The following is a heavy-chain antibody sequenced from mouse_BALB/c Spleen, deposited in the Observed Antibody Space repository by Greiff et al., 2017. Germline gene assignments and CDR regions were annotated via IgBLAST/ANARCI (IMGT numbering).Heavy chain of an antibody. Sequence: LQESGPGLVAPSQSLSITCTVSGFSLTSYGVHWVRQPPGKGLEWLGVIWAGGSTNYNSALMSRLSISKDNSKSQVFLKMNSLQTDDTAMYYCARGGYGSSYWYFDVWGAGTTVTVSS. J-gene: IGHJ1*01. CDR3: ARGGYGSSYWYFDV. D-gene: IGHD1-1*01. CDR2: IWAGGST. V-gene: IGHV2-9*02. CDR1: GFSLTSYG.